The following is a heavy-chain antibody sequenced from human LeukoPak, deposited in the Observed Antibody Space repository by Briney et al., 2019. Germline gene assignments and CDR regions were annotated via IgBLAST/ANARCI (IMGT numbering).Heavy chain of an antibody. Sequence: GGSLRLSCAASGFTFSSYAMSWVRQAPGKGLEWVSAISGSGGSTYYADSVKGRFTISRDNSKNTLYLQMNSLRAEDTAVYYCAKDVWDDFWSGDYPEYFQHWGQGTLVTVSS. V-gene: IGHV3-23*01. CDR3: AKDVWDDFWSGDYPEYFQH. CDR2: ISGSGGST. CDR1: GFTFSSYA. J-gene: IGHJ1*01. D-gene: IGHD3-3*01.